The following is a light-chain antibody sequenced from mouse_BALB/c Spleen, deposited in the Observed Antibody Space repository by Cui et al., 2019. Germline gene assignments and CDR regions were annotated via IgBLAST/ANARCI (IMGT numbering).Light chain of an antibody. CDR3: QQWSSYPPT. J-gene: IGKJ1*01. CDR2: DTS. V-gene: IGKV4-55*01. CDR1: SSVSY. Sequence: QIVLTQSPAIMSASPGEKVTMTCSASSSVSYMYWYQQKPGSAPRLLIYDTSNLASGVPVRFSGSGSGTSYSRTSSRMEAEEAATYYCQQWSSYPPTFGGGTKLEIK.